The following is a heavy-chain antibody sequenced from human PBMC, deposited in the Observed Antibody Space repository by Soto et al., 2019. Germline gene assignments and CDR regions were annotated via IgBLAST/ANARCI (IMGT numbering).Heavy chain of an antibody. CDR1: GFNFGAYA. D-gene: IGHD6-19*01. V-gene: IGHV3-23*01. J-gene: IGHJ6*02. Sequence: GSLRLSCEASGFNFGAYAMSWVRQAPGKGLEWVSGISGSSSGTYYTDSVKGRFTIPRDNSKNTVYLQMNSLRGEDTAVYYCAKDRSENFWVYYYAMDVWGQGTAVTVSS. CDR3: AKDRSENFWVYYYAMDV. CDR2: ISGSSSGT.